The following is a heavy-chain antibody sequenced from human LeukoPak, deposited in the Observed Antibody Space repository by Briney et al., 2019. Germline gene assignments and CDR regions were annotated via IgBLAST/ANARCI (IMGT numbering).Heavy chain of an antibody. Sequence: ASVKVSCKASGGTFSSYAISWVRQAPGQGLEWMGRIIPILGIANYAQKFQGRVTITADKSTSTAYMELSSLRSEDTAVYYCARDPGHSRTWGPIGPIDYWGQGTLVTVSS. CDR1: GGTFSSYA. CDR3: ARDPGHSRTWGPIGPIDY. CDR2: IIPILGIA. D-gene: IGHD5-18*01. V-gene: IGHV1-69*04. J-gene: IGHJ4*02.